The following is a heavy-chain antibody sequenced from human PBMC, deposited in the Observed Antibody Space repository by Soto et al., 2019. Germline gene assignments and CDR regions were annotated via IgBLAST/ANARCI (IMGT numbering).Heavy chain of an antibody. D-gene: IGHD2-15*01. Sequence: ASVKVSCKASGYTFTSYGISWVRQAPGQGLEWMGWISAYNGNTNYAQKLQGRVTMTTDTSTSTAYMELRSLRSDDTAVYYCARDHCSGGRCFWLAEVTECAFDIWRQGTMVTVSS. CDR1: GYTFTSYG. CDR2: ISAYNGNT. V-gene: IGHV1-18*01. CDR3: ARDHCSGGRCFWLAEVTECAFDI. J-gene: IGHJ3*02.